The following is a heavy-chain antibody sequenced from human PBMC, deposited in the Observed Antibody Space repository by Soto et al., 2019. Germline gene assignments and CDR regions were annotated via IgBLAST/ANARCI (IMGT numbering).Heavy chain of an antibody. CDR3: ARWWELQSAFDI. Sequence: PGGSLRLSCASSVFTFSSYSMNCVRHSPGKWLEWVSSISSSSSYIYYADSVKGRFTISRDNAKNSLYLQMNSLRAEDTAVYYCARWWELQSAFDILGQGTMVNVSS. J-gene: IGHJ3*02. CDR2: ISSSSSYI. D-gene: IGHD2-15*01. CDR1: VFTFSSYS. V-gene: IGHV3-21*01.